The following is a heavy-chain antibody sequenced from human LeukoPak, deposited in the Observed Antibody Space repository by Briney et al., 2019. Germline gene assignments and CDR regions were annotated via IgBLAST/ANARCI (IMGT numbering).Heavy chain of an antibody. V-gene: IGHV1-2*02. CDR2: INPNSGGT. CDR3: ARGDTIFGGARAFDI. D-gene: IGHD3-3*01. CDR1: GYTFTGYY. Sequence: ASVNVSCKASGYTFTGYYMHWVRQAPGQGLEWMGWINPNSGGTNYAQKFQGRATMTRDTSISTAYMELSRLRSDDTAVYYCARGDTIFGGARAFDIWGQGTMVTVSS. J-gene: IGHJ3*02.